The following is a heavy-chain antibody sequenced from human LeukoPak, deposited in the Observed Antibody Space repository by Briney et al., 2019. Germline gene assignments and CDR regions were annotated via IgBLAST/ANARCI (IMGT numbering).Heavy chain of an antibody. D-gene: IGHD3-16*02. CDR2: IYYSGST. J-gene: IGHJ6*03. CDR1: GGSISSSSYY. Sequence: LETLSLTCTVSGGSISSSSYYWGWIRQPPGKGLEWIGSIYYSGSTYYNPSLKSRVTISVDTSKNQFSLKLSSVTAADTAVYYCARTIMITFGGVIAYYMDVWGKGTTVTVSS. V-gene: IGHV4-39*01. CDR3: ARTIMITFGGVIAYYMDV.